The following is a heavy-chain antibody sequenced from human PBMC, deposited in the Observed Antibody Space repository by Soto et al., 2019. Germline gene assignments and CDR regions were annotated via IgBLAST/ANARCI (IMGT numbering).Heavy chain of an antibody. CDR3: ARESAVAALAP. CDR2: ISAYNGNT. J-gene: IGHJ5*02. V-gene: IGHV1-18*01. CDR1: GYTFTSYG. Sequence: QVQLVQSGAEVKKPGASVKVSCKASGYTFTSYGISWVRQAPGQGLEWMGWISAYNGNTNYAQKLQGRVTMTTDTATSTDYRDLGSLISDDTAVDYCARESAVAALAPWDQGTLVTVSS. D-gene: IGHD6-19*01.